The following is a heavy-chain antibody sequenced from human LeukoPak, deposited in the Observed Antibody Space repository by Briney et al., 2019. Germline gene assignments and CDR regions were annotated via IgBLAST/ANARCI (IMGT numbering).Heavy chain of an antibody. V-gene: IGHV3-30*02. D-gene: IGHD3-22*01. CDR3: AKDGRGSGYPYNWFDS. J-gene: IGHJ5*01. CDR1: GFTFRSYG. Sequence: GGSLRLSCAASGFTFRSYGMHGFRQAPGKGLEGVAFIRFDGSNKYYEDSVKGRFTIPRDNARNTLYLLMTSLRPEDTAVYYCAKDGRGSGYPYNWFDSWGQGTLVTVSS. CDR2: IRFDGSNK.